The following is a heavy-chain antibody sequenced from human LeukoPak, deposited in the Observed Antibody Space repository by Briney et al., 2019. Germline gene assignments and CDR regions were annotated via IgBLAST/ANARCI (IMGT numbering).Heavy chain of an antibody. D-gene: IGHD6-13*01. V-gene: IGHV3-9*03. Sequence: GGSLRLSCAASGFTFDDYAMHWVRQAPGKGLEWVSGISWNSGSIGYADSVKGRFTISRDNAKNSLYLQMNSLRAEDMALYYCAKGDSTGYSNSSVDAFDIWGQGTMVTVSS. CDR1: GFTFDDYA. CDR2: ISWNSGSI. J-gene: IGHJ3*02. CDR3: AKGDSTGYSNSSVDAFDI.